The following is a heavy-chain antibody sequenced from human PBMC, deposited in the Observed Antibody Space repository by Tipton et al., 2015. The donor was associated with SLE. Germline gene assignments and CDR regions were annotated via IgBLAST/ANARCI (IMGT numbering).Heavy chain of an antibody. D-gene: IGHD1/OR15-1a*01. V-gene: IGHV1-46*01. Sequence: QVQLVQSGAEVKKPGASVKVSCKASGYTFTSYYMHWVRQAPGQGLEWMGIINPSGGSTSYAQKFQGRVTMTTDTSTSTGYMELRSLRSDDTAVYYCARKGTQQPLDYWGQGALVTVSS. CDR2: INPSGGST. CDR3: ARKGTQQPLDY. CDR1: GYTFTSYY. J-gene: IGHJ4*02.